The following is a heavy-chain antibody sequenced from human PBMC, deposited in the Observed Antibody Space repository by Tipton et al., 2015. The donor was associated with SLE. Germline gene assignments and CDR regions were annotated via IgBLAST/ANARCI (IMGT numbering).Heavy chain of an antibody. Sequence: TLSLTCTVSGGSISFDYWSWIRQSAGRGLEWIGRIYSSGDRDYNPSLRSRVTISIDTSKNQFSLKLTSVTAADTAVYFCARDRSSVSDWGQGTQVIVSP. CDR1: GGSISFDY. CDR3: ARDRSSVSD. J-gene: IGHJ4*02. V-gene: IGHV4-4*07. D-gene: IGHD5/OR15-5a*01. CDR2: IYSSGDR.